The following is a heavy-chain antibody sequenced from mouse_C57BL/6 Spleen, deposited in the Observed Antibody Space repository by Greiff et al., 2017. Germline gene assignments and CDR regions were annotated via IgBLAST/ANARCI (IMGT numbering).Heavy chain of an antibody. CDR2: ILPGSGST. D-gene: IGHD3-2*02. J-gene: IGHJ4*01. V-gene: IGHV1-9*01. CDR3: ARGETAQATGAMDY. CDR1: GYTFTGSW. Sequence: QVQLQQSGAELMKPGASVKLSCKATGYTFTGSWIEWVKQRPGHGLEWIGEILPGSGSTNYTEKFKGRATFTADTSSNTAYMQLSSLTTEDSAIYYCARGETAQATGAMDYRGQGTSVTVSS.